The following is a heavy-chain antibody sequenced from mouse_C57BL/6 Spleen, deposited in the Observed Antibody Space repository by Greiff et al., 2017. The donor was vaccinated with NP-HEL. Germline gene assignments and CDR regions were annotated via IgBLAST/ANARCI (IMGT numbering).Heavy chain of an antibody. CDR2: ISSGGDYI. D-gene: IGHD2-3*01. CDR3: TRVGDGYYRWYFDV. V-gene: IGHV5-9-1*02. CDR1: GFTFSSYA. Sequence: EVMLVESGEGLVKPGGSLKLSCAASGFTFSSYAMSWVRQTPEKRLEWVAYISSGGDYIYYADTVKGRFTISRDNARNTLYLQMSSLKSEDTAMYYCTRVGDGYYRWYFDVWGTGTTVTVSS. J-gene: IGHJ1*03.